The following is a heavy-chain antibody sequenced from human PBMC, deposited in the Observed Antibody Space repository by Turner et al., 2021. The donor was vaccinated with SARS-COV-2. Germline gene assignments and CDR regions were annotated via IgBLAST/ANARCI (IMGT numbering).Heavy chain of an antibody. J-gene: IGHJ4*02. CDR1: GYTFTDFY. Sequence: QVHLVQSGAEVRKPGASFRVSCKASGYTFTDFYINWLRQIRGQGPEWMGWINPKNGDTNYRQDFQGRVAMTTDTSATTAYMELRRLRSDETAIYFWAINSVTYYGAWSGMYDYSWGQGTLLTVSS. CDR2: INPKNGDT. V-gene: IGHV1-2*02. CDR3: AINSVTYYGAWSGMYDYS. D-gene: IGHD3-3*01.